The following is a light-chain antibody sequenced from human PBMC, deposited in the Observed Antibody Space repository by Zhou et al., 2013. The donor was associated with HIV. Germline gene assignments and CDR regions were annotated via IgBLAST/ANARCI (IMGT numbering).Light chain of an antibody. CDR1: QSISNY. V-gene: IGKV3-11*01. CDR2: DAS. J-gene: IGKJ5*01. CDR3: QQRISWPIT. Sequence: EIVLTQSPATLSLSPGERATLSCRASQSISNYLAWYQQKPGQAPRLLIYDASNRATGIPARFSGSGSGTDFTLTISSLEPEDFAVYYCQQRISWPITFGQGTRLEIK.